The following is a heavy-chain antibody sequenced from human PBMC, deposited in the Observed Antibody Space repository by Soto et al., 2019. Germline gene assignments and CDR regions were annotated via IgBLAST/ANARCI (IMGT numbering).Heavy chain of an antibody. Sequence: PGGSLRLSCAASGFTFSDYYMSWIRQAPGKGLEWVSYISSSGSTIYYADSVKGRFTISRDNAKNSLYLQMNSLRAEDTAVYYCARVLTFYGGNSEVDAFDIWGQGTMVTVSS. D-gene: IGHD4-17*01. V-gene: IGHV3-11*01. CDR3: ARVLTFYGGNSEVDAFDI. CDR2: ISSSGSTI. J-gene: IGHJ3*02. CDR1: GFTFSDYY.